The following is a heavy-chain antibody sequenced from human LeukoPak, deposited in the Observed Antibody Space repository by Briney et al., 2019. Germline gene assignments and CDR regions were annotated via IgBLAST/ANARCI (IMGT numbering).Heavy chain of an antibody. CDR2: LNPNSGGT. J-gene: IGHJ4*02. Sequence: ASVKVSCKASGYTFTGYYMHWVRQAPGQGLEWTGWLNPNSGGTNYAQKFQGRVTMTRDTSISTAYMELSRLRSDDTAVYYCARDTEMATINDYWGQGTLVTVSS. CDR1: GYTFTGYY. D-gene: IGHD5-24*01. V-gene: IGHV1-2*02. CDR3: ARDTEMATINDY.